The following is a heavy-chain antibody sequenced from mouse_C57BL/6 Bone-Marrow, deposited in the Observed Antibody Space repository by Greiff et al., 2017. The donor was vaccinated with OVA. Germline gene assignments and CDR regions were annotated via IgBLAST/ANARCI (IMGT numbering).Heavy chain of an antibody. CDR1: GFTFSNYW. J-gene: IGHJ1*03. CDR2: IRLKSDNYAT. Sequence: EVQLVESGGGLVQPGGSMTLSCVASGFTFSNYWMNWVRQSPEKGLEWVAQIRLKSDNYATHSAESVKGRFTISRDDSKSSVYLQMNNLRAEDTGNYYCTGRDYYGSNWYFDVWGTGTTVTVSS. D-gene: IGHD1-1*01. CDR3: TGRDYYGSNWYFDV. V-gene: IGHV6-3*01.